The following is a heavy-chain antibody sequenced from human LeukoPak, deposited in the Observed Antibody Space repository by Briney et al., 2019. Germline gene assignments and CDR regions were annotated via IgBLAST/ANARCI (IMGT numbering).Heavy chain of an antibody. CDR3: AKASPRVWTTVTTIDY. J-gene: IGHJ4*02. CDR2: ISYDGSNK. Sequence: PGGSLRLSCEASGFTFSSYGMHWVRQAPGKGLEWVAVISYDGSNKYYADSVKGRFTISRDNSKNTLYLQMDSLRAEDTAVYYCAKASPRVWTTVTTIDYWGQGTLVTVSS. D-gene: IGHD4-17*01. CDR1: GFTFSSYG. V-gene: IGHV3-30*18.